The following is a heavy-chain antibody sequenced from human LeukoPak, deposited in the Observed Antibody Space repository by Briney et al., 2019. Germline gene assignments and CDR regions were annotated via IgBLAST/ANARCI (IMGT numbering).Heavy chain of an antibody. D-gene: IGHD6-13*01. CDR1: GFTVSSNY. CDR2: IYSGGST. J-gene: IGHJ4*02. Sequence: PGGSLRLSCAASGFTVSSNYMSWVRQAPGKGLEWVSVIYSGGSTYYADSVKGRFTISRDNAENSLYLQMNSLRAEDTAVYYCAREWPYSSSWSSFDYWGQGTLVTVSS. CDR3: AREWPYSSSWSSFDY. V-gene: IGHV3-53*01.